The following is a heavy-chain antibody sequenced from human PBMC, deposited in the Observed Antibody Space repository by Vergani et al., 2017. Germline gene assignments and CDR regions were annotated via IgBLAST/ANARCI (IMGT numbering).Heavy chain of an antibody. V-gene: IGHV4-34*01. CDR1: GGSFSGYY. Sequence: QVQLQQWGAGLLKPSETLSLTCAVYGGSFSGYYWSWIRQPPGKGLEWIGEINHSGSTNYNPSLKRRVTISVDTSKNQFSLKLSSVTAADTAVYYCARRRVVTHPLDVWGKGTTVTVSS. CDR2: INHSGST. D-gene: IGHD3-3*01. J-gene: IGHJ6*04. CDR3: ARRRVVTHPLDV.